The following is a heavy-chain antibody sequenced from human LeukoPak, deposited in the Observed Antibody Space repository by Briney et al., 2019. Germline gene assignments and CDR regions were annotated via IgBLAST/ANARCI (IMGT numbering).Heavy chain of an antibody. D-gene: IGHD3-10*01. Sequence: ASVKVSCKASGYTFTGYYMHWVRQAPGQGLEWTGWINPNSGGTNYAQKFQGRVTMTRDTSISTAYMELSRLRSDGTAVYYCARDQGVLLWFGEFDYWGQGTLVTVSS. CDR2: INPNSGGT. CDR3: ARDQGVLLWFGEFDY. J-gene: IGHJ4*02. V-gene: IGHV1-2*02. CDR1: GYTFTGYY.